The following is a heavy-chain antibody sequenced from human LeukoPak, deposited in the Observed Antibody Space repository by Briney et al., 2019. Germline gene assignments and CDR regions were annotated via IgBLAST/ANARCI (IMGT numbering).Heavy chain of an antibody. V-gene: IGHV1-18*01. D-gene: IGHD5-12*01. J-gene: IGHJ4*02. CDR3: VRGQGVGYSGYGFARPFDY. CDR1: GYTFTSYG. Sequence: ASAKVSCKASGYTFTSYGISWVRQAPGQGLEWMGWISAYNGNTNYAQKLQGRVTMTTDTSTSTAYMELRSLRSDDTAVYYCVRGQGVGYSGYGFARPFDYWGQGTLVTVSS. CDR2: ISAYNGNT.